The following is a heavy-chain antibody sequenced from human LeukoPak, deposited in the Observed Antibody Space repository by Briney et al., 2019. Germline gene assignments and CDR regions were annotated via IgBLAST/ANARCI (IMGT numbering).Heavy chain of an antibody. V-gene: IGHV3-66*01. D-gene: IGHD6-19*01. J-gene: IGHJ3*02. CDR3: ARDGSGSDAFDI. CDR1: GFTVSSNY. CDR2: IYTVGNT. Sequence: GGSLRLSCAASGFTVSSNYMSWVRPPPGKGVEWVSVIYTVGNTDYADSVKGRFTISRDNSKNTLYLQMDSLRAEDTAVYYCARDGSGSDAFDIWGQGTMVTVSS.